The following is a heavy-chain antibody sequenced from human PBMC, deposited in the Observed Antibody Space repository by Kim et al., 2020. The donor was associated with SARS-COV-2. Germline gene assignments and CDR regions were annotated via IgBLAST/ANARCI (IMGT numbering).Heavy chain of an antibody. CDR3: AKYVGYFDY. CDR2: DK. Sequence: DKYYADAWKGRFTISRDNSKNTLYLQMNSLRAEDTAVYYCAKYVGYFDYWGQGTLVTVSS. D-gene: IGHD2-8*01. V-gene: IGHV3-30*02. J-gene: IGHJ4*02.